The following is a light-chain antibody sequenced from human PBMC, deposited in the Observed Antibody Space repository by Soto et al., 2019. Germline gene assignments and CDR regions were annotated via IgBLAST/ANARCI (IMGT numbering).Light chain of an antibody. J-gene: IGLJ2*01. V-gene: IGLV2-23*02. CDR3: CSHAATSTWV. Sequence: QSVLTQPASVSGSPGQSITISCAGTGSDVGGYNLVSWYQQYPGKAPKLMIYEVTKRPSGVSDRFSGSKSGNTASLTISGLQAEDEADYYCCSHAATSTWVFGGGTKVTVL. CDR2: EVT. CDR1: GSDVGGYNL.